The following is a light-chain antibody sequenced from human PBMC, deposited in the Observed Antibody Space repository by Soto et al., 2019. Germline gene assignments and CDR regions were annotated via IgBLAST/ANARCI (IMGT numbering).Light chain of an antibody. V-gene: IGKV1-5*01. Sequence: DIQMTQSPSTLSASVGDRVSITCRASQGISRWLAWYQQKPGKAPKLLIHDATSLESGVPSRFSGSGSGTEFTLTISSLQPDDFATYYCQQYSSYWTFAQGTKVDI. CDR3: QQYSSYWT. CDR2: DAT. J-gene: IGKJ1*01. CDR1: QGISRW.